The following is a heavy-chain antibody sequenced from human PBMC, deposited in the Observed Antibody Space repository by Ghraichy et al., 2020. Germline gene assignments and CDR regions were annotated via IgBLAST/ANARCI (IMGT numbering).Heavy chain of an antibody. CDR3: ARSGYSSSWYLDY. CDR2: IYYSGST. CDR1: GGSISSYY. Sequence: PETLSLTCTVSGGSISSYYWSWIRQPPGKGLEWIGYIYYSGSTNYNPSLKSRVTISVDTSKNQFSLKLSSVTAADTAVYYCARSGYSSSWYLDYWGQGTLVTVSS. D-gene: IGHD6-13*01. V-gene: IGHV4-59*01. J-gene: IGHJ4*02.